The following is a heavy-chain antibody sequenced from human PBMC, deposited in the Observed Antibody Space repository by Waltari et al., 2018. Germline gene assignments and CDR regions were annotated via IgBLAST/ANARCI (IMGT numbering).Heavy chain of an antibody. CDR2: ISPNGDRT. CDR1: GFTFGSYD. D-gene: IGHD1-26*01. Sequence: EVQLVESGGTLVQPGGSLRLSCVASGFTFGSYDMHWVRQAPGKGLEFVSGISPNGDRTYYVDSVKGRFTISRDNSKDTLSLRMGSLRSEDMAVYYCARLPEYWGQGTLVTVSS. J-gene: IGHJ4*02. V-gene: IGHV3-64*07. CDR3: ARLPEY.